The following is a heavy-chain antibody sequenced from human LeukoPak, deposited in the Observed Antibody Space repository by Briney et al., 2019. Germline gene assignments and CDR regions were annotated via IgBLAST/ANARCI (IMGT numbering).Heavy chain of an antibody. CDR2: INPSGGST. CDR1: GYTFTSYY. Sequence: ASVKVSCKASGYTFTSYYMHWVRQAPGQGLEWMGIINPSGGSTSYAQKFQGRVTMTIVPSTSTAYMDLTSLRSDDTAIYYCARELESYGPASDCWGQGTLVTVSS. CDR3: ARELESYGPASDC. J-gene: IGHJ4*02. V-gene: IGHV1-46*01. D-gene: IGHD2/OR15-2a*01.